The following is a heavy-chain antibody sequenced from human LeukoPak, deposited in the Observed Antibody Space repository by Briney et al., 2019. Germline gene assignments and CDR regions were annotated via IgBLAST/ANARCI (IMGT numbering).Heavy chain of an antibody. V-gene: IGHV4-39*01. CDR3: ARQKEYCSGGSCFPPDY. CDR1: GGSISSGGYY. D-gene: IGHD2-15*01. J-gene: IGHJ4*02. Sequence: ASETLSLTCTVSGGSISSGGYYWGWIRQPPGKGLEWIGTIYYSGSTYYNPSLKSRVTISVDTSKNQFSLNLRSVTAADTAVYYCARQKEYCSGGSCFPPDYWGQGSLVTVSS. CDR2: IYYSGST.